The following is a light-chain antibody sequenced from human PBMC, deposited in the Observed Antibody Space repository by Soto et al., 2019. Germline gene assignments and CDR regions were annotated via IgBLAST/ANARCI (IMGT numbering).Light chain of an antibody. CDR2: AAS. CDR3: LQINSYPYT. J-gene: IGKJ2*01. Sequence: IQLTQSPSSLSASVGDRVTITCRASQAIRTALGWYQQKPGKVPKLLIYAASTLQSGVPSRFSGSGSGTDFTLTISSLQPEDFATYYCLQINSYPYTFGQGTKLEIK. V-gene: IGKV1-17*01. CDR1: QAIRTA.